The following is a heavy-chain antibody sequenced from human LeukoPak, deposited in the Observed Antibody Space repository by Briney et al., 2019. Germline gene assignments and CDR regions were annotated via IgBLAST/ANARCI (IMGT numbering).Heavy chain of an antibody. Sequence: SETLSLTCTVSGGSISSGGYYWSWIRQHPGKGLEWIGYIYYSGSTYYNPSLESRVTISVDTSKNQFSLKLSSVTAADTAVYYCARDSTARDEDSSAPYGMDVWGQGTTVTVSS. CDR1: GGSISSGGYY. CDR2: IYYSGST. J-gene: IGHJ6*02. CDR3: ARDSTARDEDSSAPYGMDV. D-gene: IGHD3-22*01. V-gene: IGHV4-30-4*08.